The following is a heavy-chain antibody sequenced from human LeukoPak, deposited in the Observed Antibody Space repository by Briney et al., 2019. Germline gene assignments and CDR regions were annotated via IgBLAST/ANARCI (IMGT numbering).Heavy chain of an antibody. CDR1: GFTFSSYG. D-gene: IGHD3-9*01. CDR3: AKSVHNILTGYFTRAFDI. Sequence: GGSLRLSSAAPGFTFSSYGMQWVRQAPGKGLEWVAFIRYDGSNKYYADSVKGRFTISRDKSKNTLYLQMNSVRAEDTAVDCCAKSVHNILTGYFTRAFDIWGQGTMVTVS. J-gene: IGHJ3*02. CDR2: IRYDGSNK. V-gene: IGHV3-30*02.